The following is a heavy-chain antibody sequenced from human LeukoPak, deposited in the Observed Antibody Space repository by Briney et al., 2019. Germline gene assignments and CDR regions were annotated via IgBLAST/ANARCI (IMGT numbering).Heavy chain of an antibody. V-gene: IGHV4-31*11. Sequence: SETLSLTCAVSGGSISSGGYSWSWIRQHPGKGLEWIGYIYYSGSAYYNPSLKSRVTISVDTSENQFSLKLSSVTAADTAVYYCARVNYGSATKEDYWGQGTLVTVSS. D-gene: IGHD3-10*01. CDR1: GGSISSGGYS. CDR2: IYYSGSA. CDR3: ARVNYGSATKEDY. J-gene: IGHJ4*02.